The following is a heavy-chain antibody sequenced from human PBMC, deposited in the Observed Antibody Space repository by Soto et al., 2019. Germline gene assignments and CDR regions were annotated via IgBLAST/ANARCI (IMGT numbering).Heavy chain of an antibody. V-gene: IGHV4-61*01. J-gene: IGHJ5*01. CDR2: IYHSGST. CDR1: GGSVSSVNYY. D-gene: IGHD4-4*01. Sequence: QVQLQESGPGLVKPSETLSLTCTVSGGSVSSVNYYWSWIRQPPGKGLEWIGYIYHSGSTNYNPSPKSRVTFSVETSKNLCSLKLMSLTAADTAVYYCARTGPMTTGIMDSWGPGALVTVSS. CDR3: ARTGPMTTGIMDS.